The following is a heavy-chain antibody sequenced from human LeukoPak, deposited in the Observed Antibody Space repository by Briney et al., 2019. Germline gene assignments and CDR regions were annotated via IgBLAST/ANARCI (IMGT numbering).Heavy chain of an antibody. J-gene: IGHJ3*02. Sequence: GGSLRLSCAASGFTLSSYGMHWVRQAPGKGLEWVAFIRYDGSNKYYADSVKGRFTTSRDNSKNTLYLQMNSLRAEDTAVYYCAKDWYYYDSSGYYSPIFLLDIWGQGTMVTVSS. CDR2: IRYDGSNK. D-gene: IGHD3-22*01. V-gene: IGHV3-30*02. CDR3: AKDWYYYDSSGYYSPIFLLDI. CDR1: GFTLSSYG.